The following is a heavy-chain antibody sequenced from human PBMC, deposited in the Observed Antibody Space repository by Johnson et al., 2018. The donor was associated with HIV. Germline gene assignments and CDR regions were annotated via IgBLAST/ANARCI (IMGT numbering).Heavy chain of an antibody. D-gene: IGHD6-13*01. V-gene: IGHV3-20*04. CDR3: AGGRTAAVFDAFDI. Sequence: VQLVESGGRVVRPGGSLRLSCAASGFTFEDYGMSWVREAPGKGLEWVSGINWNGGSTGYVDSVKGRFTISRDNAKNSLYLQMNSLRAEDTALYYCAGGRTAAVFDAFDIWGQGTMVTVSS. CDR1: GFTFEDYG. J-gene: IGHJ3*02. CDR2: INWNGGST.